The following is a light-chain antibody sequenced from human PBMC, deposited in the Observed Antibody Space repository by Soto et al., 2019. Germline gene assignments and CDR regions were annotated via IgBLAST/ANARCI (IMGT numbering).Light chain of an antibody. Sequence: DIVVTQSPGTLSFSQGDRATLPCRAGRQVTSRYFAWYQQKPGQAPRLLIFGASIRDTDIPDRFSGSGSGTDFTLTISSLEPEDFAVYYCQQYGSSPGTFGQGTKVDIK. J-gene: IGKJ1*01. CDR2: GAS. V-gene: IGKV3-20*01. CDR1: RQVTSRY. CDR3: QQYGSSPGT.